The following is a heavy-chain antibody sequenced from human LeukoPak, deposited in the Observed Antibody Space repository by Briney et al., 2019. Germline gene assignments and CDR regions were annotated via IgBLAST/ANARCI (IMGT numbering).Heavy chain of an antibody. Sequence: AGGSLRLSCAASGFTFSSYGMHWVRQAPGKGLEWVAVISYDGSNKYYADSVKGRFTISRDNSKNTLYLQTNSLRAEDTAVYYCAKERHYYDEYWYYYYGMDVWGQGTTVTVSS. CDR3: AKERHYYDEYWYYYYGMDV. CDR2: ISYDGSNK. V-gene: IGHV3-30*18. CDR1: GFTFSSYG. D-gene: IGHD3-22*01. J-gene: IGHJ6*02.